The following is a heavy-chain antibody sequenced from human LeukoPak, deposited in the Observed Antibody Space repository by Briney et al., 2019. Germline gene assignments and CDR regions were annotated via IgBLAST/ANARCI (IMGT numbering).Heavy chain of an antibody. CDR2: ISSGGSTI. D-gene: IGHD3-9*01. CDR1: GFTFSDYY. J-gene: IGHJ3*02. V-gene: IGHV3-11*01. CDR3: VRGSDRLLYDAFDM. Sequence: GGSLRLSCAASGFTFSDYYMTWIRQAPGKGLEWISYISSGGSTIYYAGSVEGRFTISTDNATNSLYLQMNSLRAEDTAVYYCVRGSDRLLYDAFDMWGQGTMVTVSS.